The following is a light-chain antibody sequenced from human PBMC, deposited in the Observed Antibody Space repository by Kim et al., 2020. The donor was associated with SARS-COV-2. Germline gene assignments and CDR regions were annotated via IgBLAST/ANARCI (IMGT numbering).Light chain of an antibody. Sequence: DNQMTQSPSSLSASVGDRVTITCRASQVIGNYLAWYQQKPGKVPKLLIYAASTLQSGVPSRFSGSGSGTDFTLTISSLQPEDVATYYCQKYNSAAWTFGQGTKVDIK. CDR2: AAS. CDR1: QVIGNY. J-gene: IGKJ1*01. CDR3: QKYNSAAWT. V-gene: IGKV1-27*01.